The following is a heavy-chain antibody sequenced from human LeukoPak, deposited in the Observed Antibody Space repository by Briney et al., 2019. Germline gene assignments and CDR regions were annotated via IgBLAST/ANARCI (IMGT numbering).Heavy chain of an antibody. Sequence: GASVKVSCKASGFTFTSSAMQWVRQARGQRLEWKGWIVVGSGNTNYAQKFQERVTITRDMSTSTAYMELSSLRSEDTAVYYCAAEVGILTGYYHYGMDVWGQGTTVTVSS. CDR3: AAEVGILTGYYHYGMDV. D-gene: IGHD3-9*01. V-gene: IGHV1-58*02. CDR2: IVVGSGNT. J-gene: IGHJ6*02. CDR1: GFTFTSSA.